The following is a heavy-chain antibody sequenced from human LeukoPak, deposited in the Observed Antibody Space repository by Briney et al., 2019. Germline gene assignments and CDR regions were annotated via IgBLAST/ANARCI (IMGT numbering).Heavy chain of an antibody. V-gene: IGHV4-38-2*02. Sequence: SETLSLTCTVSGYTISSGNYWGWIRQPPGKGLEWIGSIHPSGTTYYNPSLKSRVTVSVDTSKSQFSLNLSAVTAADTAVYYCARDAGYDFWTGYPFGYWGQGTLVIVSS. CDR3: ARDAGYDFWTGYPFGY. CDR1: GYTISSGNY. D-gene: IGHD3/OR15-3a*01. CDR2: IHPSGTT. J-gene: IGHJ4*02.